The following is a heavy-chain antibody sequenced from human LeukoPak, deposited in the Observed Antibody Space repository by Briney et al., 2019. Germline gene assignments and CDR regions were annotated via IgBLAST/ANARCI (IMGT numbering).Heavy chain of an antibody. Sequence: ASVKVSCKASGYTFTGYFMNWVRRAPGQGPEWMGRINPKTGGTNYAQKFQGRVTMTRDTSITTGYMELSRLRSDDTAVYYCARVGDGLNDAFDMWGQGTLVTVSS. D-gene: IGHD5-24*01. J-gene: IGHJ3*02. CDR2: INPKTGGT. CDR1: GYTFTGYF. CDR3: ARVGDGLNDAFDM. V-gene: IGHV1-2*06.